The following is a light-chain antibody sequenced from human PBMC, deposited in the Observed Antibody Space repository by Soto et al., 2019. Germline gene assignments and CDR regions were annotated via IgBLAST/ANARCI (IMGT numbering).Light chain of an antibody. J-gene: IGKJ3*01. CDR3: QQYGSSPRFT. Sequence: EIVLTQSPGTLSLSPGERATLSCRASQSVSSSYLAWYQQKPGQAPRLLLYGASSRATGIPDRFSGSGSGTYFTLTISRLEPEDFAVYYCQQYGSSPRFTFGPGTKVDIK. CDR2: GAS. CDR1: QSVSSSY. V-gene: IGKV3-20*01.